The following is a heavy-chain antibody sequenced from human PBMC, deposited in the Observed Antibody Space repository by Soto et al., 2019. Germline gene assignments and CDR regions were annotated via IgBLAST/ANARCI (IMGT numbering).Heavy chain of an antibody. J-gene: IGHJ4*02. CDR2: IRGNGDSP. Sequence: QAGGSLRLSCSASGFTFSSYTMHWVRKAPGKGLDYVSGIRGNGDSPFYADSVKGRFTISRDNSKNALYLLMSSLSADDTAVYYCVKSRGGNNFDFFDWGQGALVTVSS. CDR3: VKSRGGNNFDFFD. D-gene: IGHD5-12*01. CDR1: GFTFSSYT. V-gene: IGHV3-64D*06.